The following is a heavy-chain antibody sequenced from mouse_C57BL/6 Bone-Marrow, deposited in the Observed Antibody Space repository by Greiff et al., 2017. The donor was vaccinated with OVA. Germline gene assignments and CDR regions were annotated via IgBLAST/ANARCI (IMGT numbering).Heavy chain of an antibody. CDR2: IYPGDGDT. CDR3: ARCLRKDYAMDY. J-gene: IGHJ4*01. CDR1: GYAFSSYW. V-gene: IGHV1-80*01. D-gene: IGHD1-1*01. Sequence: QVQLQQSGAELVKPGASVKISCKASGYAFSSYWMNWVKQRPGKGLEWIGQIYPGDGDTNYNGKFKGKATLTADKSSSTAYMQLSSLTSEDSAVYFCARCLRKDYAMDYWGQGTSVTVSS.